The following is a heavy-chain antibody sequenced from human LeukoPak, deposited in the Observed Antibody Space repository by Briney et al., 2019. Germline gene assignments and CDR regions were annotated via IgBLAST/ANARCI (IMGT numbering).Heavy chain of an antibody. Sequence: SETLSLTCAVYGGSFSGYYWSWIRQPPGKGLEWIGEINHSGSTNYNPSLKSRVTISVDTSKNQFSLKLSSVTAADTAVYYCARLHLGYCSSTSCYAGINWFDPWGQGTLVTVSS. V-gene: IGHV4-34*01. CDR1: GGSFSGYY. J-gene: IGHJ5*02. CDR2: INHSGST. CDR3: ARLHLGYCSSTSCYAGINWFDP. D-gene: IGHD2-2*01.